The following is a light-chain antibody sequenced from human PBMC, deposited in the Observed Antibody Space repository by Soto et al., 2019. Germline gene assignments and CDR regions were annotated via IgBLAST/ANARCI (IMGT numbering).Light chain of an antibody. CDR1: SSDVGGYNY. CDR3: SSYTISSTPSV. Sequence: QSVLTQPASVSGSPGQSITISCTGTSSDVGGYNYVSWYQQHPGKAPKLMIYDVSNRHSGVSNRFSGSKSGNTASLTISGLQAEDESDYYCSSYTISSTPSVFGTVTKLTV. CDR2: DVS. V-gene: IGLV2-14*01. J-gene: IGLJ1*01.